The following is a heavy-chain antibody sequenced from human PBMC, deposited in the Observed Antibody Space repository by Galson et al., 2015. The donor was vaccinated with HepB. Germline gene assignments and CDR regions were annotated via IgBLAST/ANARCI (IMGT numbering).Heavy chain of an antibody. CDR2: IGWNSGSI. D-gene: IGHD3-10*01. CDR3: AKDAFYGSGSYVPGGYYYYGMDV. V-gene: IGHV3-9*01. J-gene: IGHJ6*02. CDR1: GFTFDDYA. Sequence: SLRLSCAASGFTFDDYAMHWVRQAPGKGLEWVSGIGWNSGSIGYADSVKGRFTISRDNAKNSLYLQMNSLRAEDTALYYCAKDAFYGSGSYVPGGYYYYGMDVWGQGTTVTVSS.